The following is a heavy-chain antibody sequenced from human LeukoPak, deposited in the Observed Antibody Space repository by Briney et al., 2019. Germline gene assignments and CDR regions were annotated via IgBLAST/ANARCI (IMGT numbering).Heavy chain of an antibody. D-gene: IGHD3-10*01. CDR1: GGSISSSNW. V-gene: IGHV4-4*02. J-gene: IGHJ3*02. CDR2: IYDSGST. Sequence: SGTLSLTCAVSGGSISSSNWWSWVRQPPGKGREWTGEIYDSGSTNYNPSLKSGVTISVDKSKNQFSLKLSSVTGADTAVYYCAVGGVYLRGGAEAFDIWGRGTMVTVSS. CDR3: AVGGVYLRGGAEAFDI.